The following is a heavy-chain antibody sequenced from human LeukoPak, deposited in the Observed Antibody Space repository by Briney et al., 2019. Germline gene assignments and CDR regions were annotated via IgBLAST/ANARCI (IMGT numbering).Heavy chain of an antibody. CDR1: GGSMSSPIY. J-gene: IGHJ6*03. D-gene: IGHD3-10*01. CDR2: IYYSGST. CDR3: ASMSRGVILGPNYYSYYMDV. V-gene: IGHV4-39*01. Sequence: SETLSLTCSVSGGSMSSPIYWAGIRPPPGKGLEWIGNIYYSGSTYYNPSLKSRVTISVDTFKNQFSLKLRSVTAADKAVYYCASMSRGVILGPNYYSYYMDVWGKGATVIVSS.